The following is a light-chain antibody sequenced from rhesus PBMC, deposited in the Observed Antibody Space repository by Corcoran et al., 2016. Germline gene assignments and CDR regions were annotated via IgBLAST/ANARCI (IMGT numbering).Light chain of an antibody. CDR3: QQDYSTAFA. CDR2: VAS. Sequence: DIQMSQSPSPPSASVGDKVTITRRAGQGFSNALACYQQKPGKARTLLIYVASNLESGDPARFSGSRSGTDFTLAFTRLQPEYCADCRCQQDYSTAFAFGPGAKLDI. CDR1: QGFSNA. J-gene: IGKJ3*01. V-gene: IGKV1-33*01.